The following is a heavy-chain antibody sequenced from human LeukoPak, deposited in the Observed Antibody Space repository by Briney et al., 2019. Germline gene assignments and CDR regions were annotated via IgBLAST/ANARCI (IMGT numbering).Heavy chain of an antibody. Sequence: SETLSLTCTVSGYSISSGYYWGWIRQPPGKGLEWIGSIYHSGSTYYNPSLKSRVTISVDTSKNQFSLKLSSVTAADTAVYYCAKGPMTKLDPWAREPWSPSPQ. CDR2: IYHSGST. J-gene: IGHJ5*02. D-gene: IGHD4-11*01. CDR3: AKGPMTKLDP. CDR1: GYSISSGYY. V-gene: IGHV4-38-2*02.